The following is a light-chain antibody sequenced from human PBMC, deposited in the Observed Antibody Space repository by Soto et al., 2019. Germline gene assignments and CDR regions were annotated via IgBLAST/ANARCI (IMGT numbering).Light chain of an antibody. V-gene: IGLV2-14*01. CDR2: EVS. Sequence: QSALTQPASVSGSPGQSITISCTGTSSDVGGYNYVSWYQQHPGKAPKLMIYEVSNRPSGVSNRFSGSKSGNTASLTISGPQAEDAADYYCSSYTSSSTKVFGGGTQLTVL. CDR1: SSDVGGYNY. CDR3: SSYTSSSTKV. J-gene: IGLJ3*02.